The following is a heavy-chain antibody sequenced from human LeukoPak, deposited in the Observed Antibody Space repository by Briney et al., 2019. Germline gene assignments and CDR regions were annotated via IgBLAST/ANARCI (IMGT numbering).Heavy chain of an antibody. V-gene: IGHV1-18*01. Sequence: GASVKVSCKASGYTFTSYGISWVRQAPGQGLEWMGWISAYNGNANYAQKLQGRVTMTTDTSTSTAYMELRSLRSDDTAVYYCARDYYDSSGYYPLVDWGQGTLVTVSS. CDR3: ARDYYDSSGYYPLVD. J-gene: IGHJ4*02. CDR1: GYTFTSYG. D-gene: IGHD3-22*01. CDR2: ISAYNGNA.